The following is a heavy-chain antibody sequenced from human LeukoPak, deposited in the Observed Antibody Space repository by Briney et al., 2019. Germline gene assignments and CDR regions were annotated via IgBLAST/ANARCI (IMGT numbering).Heavy chain of an antibody. Sequence: GGSLRLSCAASGFTFSDHYMSWVRQAPGKGLEWVSYISSSGNEIDYADSVKGRFTISRDNAKNSVYLQMDSLRAEDTALYYCATGYTSGWYGHFYYPLDLWGQGTTVTVSS. V-gene: IGHV3-11*01. CDR2: ISSSGNEI. CDR3: ATGYTSGWYGHFYYPLDL. J-gene: IGHJ6*02. CDR1: GFTFSDHY. D-gene: IGHD6-19*01.